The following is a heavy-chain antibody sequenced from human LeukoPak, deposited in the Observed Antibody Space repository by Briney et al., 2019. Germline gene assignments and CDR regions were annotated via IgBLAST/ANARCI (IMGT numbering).Heavy chain of an antibody. CDR1: GFTFSNYW. CDR3: ARGEAGTGGY. CDR2: IQKDGSEK. Sequence: PGGSLRLSCTASGFTFSNYWMSWVRQAPGKGLEWVANIQKDGSEKYFVDSVRGRSSISRDNVKNSVYLQMNSLTGEDTAVYYCARGEAGTGGYWGQGTLVTVSS. D-gene: IGHD1-1*01. V-gene: IGHV3-7*01. J-gene: IGHJ4*02.